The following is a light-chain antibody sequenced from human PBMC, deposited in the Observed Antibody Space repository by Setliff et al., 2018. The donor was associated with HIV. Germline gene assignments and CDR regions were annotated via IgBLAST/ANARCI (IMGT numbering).Light chain of an antibody. Sequence: DIVMTQSPDSLAVSLGERATIHCKSSQSILFTSNNKNYLAWFQQRPGQPPKLLIYWASTRESGVPDLFSVSGSGTDFTLTITNLRPEDVAVYYCQQYYSIPQTFGQGTKV. CDR2: WAS. CDR3: QQYYSIPQT. CDR1: QSILFTSNNKNY. V-gene: IGKV4-1*01. J-gene: IGKJ1*01.